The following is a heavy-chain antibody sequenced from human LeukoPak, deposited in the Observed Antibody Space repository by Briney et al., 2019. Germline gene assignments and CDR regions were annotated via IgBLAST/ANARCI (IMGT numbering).Heavy chain of an antibody. Sequence: SETLSLTCTVSGGSISSYYWNWIRQPPGKGLEWIGYIYYNGSTNYNPSLKSRVTISVDTSKNQFSLKLSSVTAADTAVYYRARGSVAGTGYGMDVWGQGTTVTVSS. CDR2: IYYNGST. CDR1: GGSISSYY. V-gene: IGHV4-59*01. J-gene: IGHJ6*02. CDR3: ARGSVAGTGYGMDV. D-gene: IGHD6-19*01.